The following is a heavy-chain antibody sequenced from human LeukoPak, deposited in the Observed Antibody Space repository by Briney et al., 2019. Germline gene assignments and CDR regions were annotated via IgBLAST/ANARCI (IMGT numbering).Heavy chain of an antibody. CDR1: GYTFTGYY. V-gene: IGHV1-2*02. D-gene: IGHD2-15*01. CDR3: ARDLAHIVVVVAATENWFDP. J-gene: IGHJ5*02. CDR2: INPNINGT. Sequence: GASVKVSCKASGYTFTGYYIHWVRQAPGQGLEWMGWINPNINGTNYAQKFQGRVTMTGDRSISTAYMELSRLRSDDTAVYYCARDLAHIVVVVAATENWFDPWGQGTLVAVSS.